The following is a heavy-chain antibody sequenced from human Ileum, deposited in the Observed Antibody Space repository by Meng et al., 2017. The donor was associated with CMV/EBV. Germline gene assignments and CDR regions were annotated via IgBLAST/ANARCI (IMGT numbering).Heavy chain of an antibody. Sequence: SGYFVTGYYIHWVRQAPGQGLEWMGLVNLGDGSTDYPQKFRGRVTMIRDTSTSTVYMELSSLTSDDTAVYYCAREQVGHDYKMFDYWGQGTLVTVSS. CDR3: AREQVGHDYKMFDY. CDR1: GYFVTGYY. V-gene: IGHV1-46*01. D-gene: IGHD4/OR15-4a*01. CDR2: VNLGDGST. J-gene: IGHJ4*02.